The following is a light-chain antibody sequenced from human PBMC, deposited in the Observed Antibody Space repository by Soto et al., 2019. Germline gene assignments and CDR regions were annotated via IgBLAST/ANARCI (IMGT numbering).Light chain of an antibody. J-gene: IGKJ1*01. V-gene: IGKV3-20*01. CDR1: QSVSSSY. CDR2: GAS. Sequence: EIVLTQSPGTLSLSPGERATLSCRASQSVSSSYLAWYQQTPGQAPGLLIYGASSRATGIPARFSGSGSGTDFTLTISRLEPEDFAVYYCQQYGSSPVTFGKGTKVEIK. CDR3: QQYGSSPVT.